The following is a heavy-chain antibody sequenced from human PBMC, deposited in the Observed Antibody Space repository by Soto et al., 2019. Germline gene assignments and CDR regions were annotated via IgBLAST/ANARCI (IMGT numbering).Heavy chain of an antibody. CDR1: GSSISSSYW. CDR2: IYHGGTT. V-gene: IGHV4-4*02. CDR3: VSSLNYDFWRDGGRHFYFDY. J-gene: IGHJ4*02. D-gene: IGHD3-3*01. Sequence: QVQLQESGPGLVKPSGTLSLTCAVSGSSISSSYWWNWVRQTPRGGLEWIGKIYHGGTTNYNPSLKNRVTISVDKSKNQFSLKLTSVTAADTAVYYCVSSLNYDFWRDGGRHFYFDYWGRGILATVSS.